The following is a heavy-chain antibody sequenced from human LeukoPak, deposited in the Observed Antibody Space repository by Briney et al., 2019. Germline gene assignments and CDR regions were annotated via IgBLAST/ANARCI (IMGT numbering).Heavy chain of an antibody. V-gene: IGHV4-38-2*02. D-gene: IGHD3-3*01. CDR2: IYHSGST. Sequence: SETLSPTCTVSGYSISSGYYWGWIRQPPGKGLEWIGSIYHSGSTYYNPSLKSRVTISVDTSKNQFSLKLSSVTAADTAVYYCARVGPVITIFGANNYFDYWGQGTLVTVSS. J-gene: IGHJ4*02. CDR1: GYSISSGYY. CDR3: ARVGPVITIFGANNYFDY.